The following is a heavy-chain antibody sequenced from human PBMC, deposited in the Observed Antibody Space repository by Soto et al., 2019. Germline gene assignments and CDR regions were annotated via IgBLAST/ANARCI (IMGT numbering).Heavy chain of an antibody. D-gene: IGHD3-22*01. Sequence: QVQLVESGGGVVQPGRSLRLSCAASGFTFSSYGMHWVRQAPGKGLEWVAVISYDGSNKYYADSVKGRFTISRDNSKNTLYLQMNSLRAEDTAVYYCAKGSYYDSSGYLDYWGQGTLVTVSS. CDR3: AKGSYYDSSGYLDY. V-gene: IGHV3-30*18. J-gene: IGHJ4*02. CDR1: GFTFSSYG. CDR2: ISYDGSNK.